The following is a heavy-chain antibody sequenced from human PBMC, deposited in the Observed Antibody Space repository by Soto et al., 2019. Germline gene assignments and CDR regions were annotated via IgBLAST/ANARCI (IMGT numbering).Heavy chain of an antibody. CDR3: ARSIVVVTAADY. J-gene: IGHJ4*02. CDR2: INVGNGNT. CDR1: GYTFTSCA. V-gene: IGHV1-3*01. Sequence: ASVKVSCKASGYTFTSCAMHWVRQAPGQRLEWMGWINVGNGNTKYSQKFQGRVTITRDTSASTAYMELSSLRSEDTAVYYCARSIVVVTAADYWGQGTLVTVPS. D-gene: IGHD2-21*02.